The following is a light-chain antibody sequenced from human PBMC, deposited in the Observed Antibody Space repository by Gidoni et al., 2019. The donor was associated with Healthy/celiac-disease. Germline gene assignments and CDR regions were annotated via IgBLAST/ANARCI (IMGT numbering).Light chain of an antibody. V-gene: IGLV1-44*01. CDR3: AAWDDSLNGLYV. CDR1: SSNIGSNT. Sequence: QSVLTQPPSASGTPGPRVTISCSGSSSNIGSNTVNWYQQLPGTAPKRLIYSNNQRPSGVPDRFSGSKSGTSASLAISGLQSEDEADYYCAAWDDSLNGLYVFGTGTKVTVL. J-gene: IGLJ1*01. CDR2: SNN.